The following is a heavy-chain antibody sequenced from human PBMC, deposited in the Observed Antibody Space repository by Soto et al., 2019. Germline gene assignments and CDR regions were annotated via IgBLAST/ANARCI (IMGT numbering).Heavy chain of an antibody. V-gene: IGHV3-33*06. CDR1: GFTFSSYG. CDR2: IWYDGSNK. Sequence: GGSLRLSCAASGFTFSSYGMHWVRQAPGKGLEWVAVIWYDGSNKYYADSVKGRFTISRDNSKNTLYLQMNSLRAEDTAVYYCAKAAIVVVAEVVPWFDPWGQGTLVTVSS. J-gene: IGHJ5*02. D-gene: IGHD2-15*01. CDR3: AKAAIVVVAEVVPWFDP.